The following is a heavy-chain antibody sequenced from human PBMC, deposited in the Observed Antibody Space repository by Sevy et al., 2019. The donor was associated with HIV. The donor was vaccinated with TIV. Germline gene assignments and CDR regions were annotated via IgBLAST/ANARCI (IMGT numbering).Heavy chain of an antibody. CDR1: GFTLDDYD. D-gene: IGHD3-9*01. V-gene: IGHV3-9*01. J-gene: IGHJ4*02. Sequence: GGSLRLSCAASGFTLDDYDMHWVRQAPGKGLEWVSGISGNSGSIGYADSVKGRFTISRDNAKNSLYLQMNSLRAEDTALYYCAKDLPDYDILTGYPGAFDYWGQGALVTVSS. CDR3: AKDLPDYDILTGYPGAFDY. CDR2: ISGNSGSI.